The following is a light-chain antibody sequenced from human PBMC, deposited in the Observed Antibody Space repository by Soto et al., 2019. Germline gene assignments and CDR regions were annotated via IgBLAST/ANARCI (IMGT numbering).Light chain of an antibody. CDR3: SSYTSSSTLYV. CDR2: EVS. Sequence: QSVLTQPASVSGSPGQSITISCTGTSNDVGGYNYVSWYQQHPGKAPKLMIYEVSNRPSGVSNRFSGSKSGNTASLTISGLQAEDEADYYCSSYTSSSTLYVFGTGTKGTVL. V-gene: IGLV2-14*01. CDR1: SNDVGGYNY. J-gene: IGLJ1*01.